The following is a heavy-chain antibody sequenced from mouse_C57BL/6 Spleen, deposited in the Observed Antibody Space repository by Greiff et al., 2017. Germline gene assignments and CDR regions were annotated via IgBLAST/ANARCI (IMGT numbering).Heavy chain of an antibody. J-gene: IGHJ2*01. V-gene: IGHV5-17*01. CDR2: ISSGSSTI. Sequence: EVQGVESGGGLVKPGGSLKLSCAASGFTFSDYGMHWVRQAPEKGLEWVAYISSGSSTIYYAATVKGRFTISRDNAKNTLFLQMTSLRSEDTAMYYCAKSLNWDFDYWGQGTTLTVSS. CDR3: AKSLNWDFDY. D-gene: IGHD4-1*01. CDR1: GFTFSDYG.